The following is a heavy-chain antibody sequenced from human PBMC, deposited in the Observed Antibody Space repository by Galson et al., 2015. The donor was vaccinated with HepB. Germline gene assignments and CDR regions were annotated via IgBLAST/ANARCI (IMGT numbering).Heavy chain of an antibody. D-gene: IGHD6-19*01. CDR2: ITTNSNYI. Sequence: SGFTFSSYSMNWVRQAPGKGLEWVSSITTNSNYIYYADSVKGRFTISRDNAKNSLYLQMNSLRAEDTAVYYCARVLGGGWYWFDPWGQGTLVTVSS. J-gene: IGHJ5*02. CDR1: GFTFSSYS. CDR3: ARVLGGGWYWFDP. V-gene: IGHV3-21*01.